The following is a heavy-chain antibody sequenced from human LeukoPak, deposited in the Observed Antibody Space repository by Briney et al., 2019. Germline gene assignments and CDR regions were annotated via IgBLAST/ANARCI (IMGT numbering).Heavy chain of an antibody. V-gene: IGHV3-30*04. CDR1: GFTYTKHA. CDR3: ARAQGNPGLTGISLFDY. D-gene: IGHD1-20*01. CDR2: ISYDGSNK. J-gene: IGHJ4*02. Sequence: TGGSLRLSCAASGFTYTKHAMHWVRQAPGKGLEWVAVISYDGSNKKYADSVKGRFTISRDNSKNTLYLQMNSLRAEDTALYYCARAQGNPGLTGISLFDYWGQGTLVTVSS.